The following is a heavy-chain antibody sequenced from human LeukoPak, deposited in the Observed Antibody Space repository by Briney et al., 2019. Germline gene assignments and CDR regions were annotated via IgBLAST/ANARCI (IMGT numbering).Heavy chain of an antibody. CDR1: GYTFTGYY. Sequence: ASVKVSCKASGYTFTGYYMHWVRQAPGQGLEWVGWINPNSGGTNYAQKFQGRVTMTRDTSISTAYMELSRLLSGDTAVYYCARGKTMVYCGGDCYRFDDWGQGTLVTVSS. D-gene: IGHD2-21*02. CDR3: ARGKTMVYCGGDCYRFDD. CDR2: INPNSGGT. V-gene: IGHV1-2*02. J-gene: IGHJ4*02.